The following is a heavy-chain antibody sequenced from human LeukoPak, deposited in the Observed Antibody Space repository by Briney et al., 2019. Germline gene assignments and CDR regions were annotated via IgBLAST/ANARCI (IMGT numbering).Heavy chain of an antibody. CDR1: GGSISTTSFY. V-gene: IGHV4-39*02. D-gene: IGHD3-22*01. J-gene: IGHJ3*02. Sequence: PSETLSLTCTVSGGSISTTSFYWAWIRQPPGKGLEWIGSIYFSGTTHYNPSLKSRVTISVDTSKNNFSLKLTSLTVADTAVYYCARLKYYYDSSGYNHDPAFDIWGQGTMVTVSS. CDR3: ARLKYYYDSSGYNHDPAFDI. CDR2: IYFSGTT.